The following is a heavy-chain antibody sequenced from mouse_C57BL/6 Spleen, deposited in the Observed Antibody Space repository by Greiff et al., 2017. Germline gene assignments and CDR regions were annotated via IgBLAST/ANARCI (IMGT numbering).Heavy chain of an antibody. CDR2: IYPGSGST. Sequence: QVQLKQPGAELVKPGASVKMSCKASGYTFTSYWITWVKQRPGQGLEWIGDIYPGSGSTNYNEKFKSKATLTVDTSSSTAYMQLSSLTSEDSAVYYCARKPLRDWYFDVWGTGTTVTVSS. D-gene: IGHD6-1*01. V-gene: IGHV1-55*01. CDR3: ARKPLRDWYFDV. J-gene: IGHJ1*03. CDR1: GYTFTSYW.